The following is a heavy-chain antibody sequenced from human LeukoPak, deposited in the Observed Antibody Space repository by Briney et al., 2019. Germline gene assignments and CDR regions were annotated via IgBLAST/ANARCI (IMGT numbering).Heavy chain of an antibody. CDR3: ARAPLYGDYVGYYFDY. V-gene: IGHV3-7*01. J-gene: IGHJ4*02. CDR1: GFTFSSYW. D-gene: IGHD4-17*01. CDR2: IKQDGSEK. Sequence: GGSLRLSCAASGFTFSSYWMSWVRQAPGKRLEWVANIKQDGSEKYYVDSVKGRFTISRDNAKNSLYLQMNSLRAEDTAVYYCARAPLYGDYVGYYFDYWGQGALVTVSS.